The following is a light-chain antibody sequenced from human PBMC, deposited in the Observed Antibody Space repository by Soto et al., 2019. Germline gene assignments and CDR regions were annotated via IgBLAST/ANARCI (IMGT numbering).Light chain of an antibody. J-gene: IGKJ2*01. Sequence: IQMTQSPSTLSASVGDSVTITCRASQSISTWLAWYQQKPGKAPKLLIYKASSLESGVPSRFSGSGSGTEFTLSISSLQPDDFATFFCQQYNDYPYTFGQGTKVDIK. CDR1: QSISTW. CDR2: KAS. CDR3: QQYNDYPYT. V-gene: IGKV1-5*03.